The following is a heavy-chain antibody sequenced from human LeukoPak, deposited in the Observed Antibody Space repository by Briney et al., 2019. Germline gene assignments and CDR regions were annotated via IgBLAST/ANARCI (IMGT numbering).Heavy chain of an antibody. D-gene: IGHD7-27*01. Sequence: SETLSLTCTLSVRSIRRYYWSWLRQPPRKGLEWVGYIYYSGNTNYNPSLKSRVTISVDTSKNQFSLKLSSVTAADTAVYYCASYGARNWGLDYWGQGTLATVSS. J-gene: IGHJ4*02. CDR2: IYYSGNT. V-gene: IGHV4-59*01. CDR3: ASYGARNWGLDY. CDR1: VRSIRRYY.